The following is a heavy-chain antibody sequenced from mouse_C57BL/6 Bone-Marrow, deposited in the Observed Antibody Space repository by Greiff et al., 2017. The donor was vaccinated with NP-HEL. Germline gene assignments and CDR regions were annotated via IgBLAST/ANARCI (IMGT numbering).Heavy chain of an antibody. D-gene: IGHD2-4*01. J-gene: IGHJ4*01. CDR3: NYEYDCYAMYY. V-gene: IGHV1-82*01. CDR2: IYPGDGDT. Sequence: QVQLQQSGPELVKPGASVKISCKASGYAFSSSWMNWVKQRPGKGLEWIGRIYPGDGDTNYNGKFKGKATLTADKSSSTAYMQLSSLTSEDSAVYFCNYEYDCYAMYYRGQGTSVTVSS. CDR1: GYAFSSSW.